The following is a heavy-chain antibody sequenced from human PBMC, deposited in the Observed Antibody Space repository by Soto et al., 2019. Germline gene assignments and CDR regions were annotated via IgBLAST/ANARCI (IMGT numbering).Heavy chain of an antibody. V-gene: IGHV2-5*02. CDR2: IYWDDDK. J-gene: IGHJ4*02. CDR3: ARRLGLGLYYFDS. Sequence: QITLKESGPTLVKPTQTLTLACTFSGFSLSTTGMGVGWIRQPPGKALEWLALIYWDDDKHYSPSLNSRLTITKDTSKIRVVLRMTNRDPVDTATYYCARRLGLGLYYFDSWGQGTLVTGSS. D-gene: IGHD1-26*01. CDR1: GFSLSTTGMG.